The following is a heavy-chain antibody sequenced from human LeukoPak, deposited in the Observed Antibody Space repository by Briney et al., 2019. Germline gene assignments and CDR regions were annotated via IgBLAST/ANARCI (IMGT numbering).Heavy chain of an antibody. CDR1: GFTVSSKY. V-gene: IGHV3-21*01. Sequence: PGGSLRLSCVASGFTVSSKYMNWVRQAPGKGLEWVSSISSSSSYIYYADSVKGRFTISRDNAKNSLYLQMNSLRAEDTAVYYCARDVGGTTSQYYYYGMDVWGQGTTVTVSS. CDR3: ARDVGGTTSQYYYYGMDV. J-gene: IGHJ6*02. CDR2: ISSSSSYI. D-gene: IGHD1-1*01.